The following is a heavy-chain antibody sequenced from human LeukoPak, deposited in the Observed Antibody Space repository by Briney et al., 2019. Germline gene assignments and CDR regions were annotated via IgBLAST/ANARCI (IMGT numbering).Heavy chain of an antibody. CDR2: ISPDGNNE. Sequence: GGSLRLSCDASGFTFSTYPMHWVRQAPGKGLEWLTLISPDGNNEDYADSVKGRFTVSRDNSKDTLYLQMNSLRVEDTAVYYCAKEEYNSGWYKWFGPWGQGTLVTVSS. CDR1: GFTFSTYP. D-gene: IGHD6-19*01. CDR3: AKEEYNSGWYKWFGP. J-gene: IGHJ5*02. V-gene: IGHV3-30*04.